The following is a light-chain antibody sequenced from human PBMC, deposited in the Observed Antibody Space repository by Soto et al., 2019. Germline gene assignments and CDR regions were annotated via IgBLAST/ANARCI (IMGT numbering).Light chain of an antibody. Sequence: DIQMTQSPSSLSASVGDRVTITCRASQSISSYLNWYQQKPGKAPKLLIYAASSLQSGVPSRFSGSGSGTDFTITISSLQPEDFATYYCQQSYRTGTFGQGTKVQIK. CDR1: QSISSY. J-gene: IGKJ1*01. CDR3: QQSYRTGT. CDR2: AAS. V-gene: IGKV1-39*01.